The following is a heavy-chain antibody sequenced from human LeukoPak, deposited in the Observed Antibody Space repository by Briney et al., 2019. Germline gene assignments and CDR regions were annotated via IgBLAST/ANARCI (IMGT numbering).Heavy chain of an antibody. CDR3: ARDHEPMGAYYYYMDV. J-gene: IGHJ6*03. D-gene: IGHD3-10*01. CDR1: GYTFTGYY. CDR2: INPNSGGT. Sequence: GASVKVSCKASGYTFTGYYMHWVRQAPGQGLEWMGWINPNSGGTNYAQKFRGRVTMTRDPSISTAYMELSRLRSDDTAVYYCARDHEPMGAYYYYMDVWGKGTTVTISS. V-gene: IGHV1-2*02.